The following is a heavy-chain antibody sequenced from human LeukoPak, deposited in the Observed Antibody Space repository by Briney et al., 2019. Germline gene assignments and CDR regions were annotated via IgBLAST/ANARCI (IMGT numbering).Heavy chain of an antibody. Sequence: PSETLSLTCAVYGGSFSGYYWSWIRQPPGKGLEWIGEINHSGSTNYNPSLKSRVTISVDTSKNQFSLKLSSVTAADTAVYYCARGGKQWLVLWGQGTLVTVSS. CDR3: ARGGKQWLVL. CDR1: GGSFSGYY. J-gene: IGHJ4*02. D-gene: IGHD6-19*01. V-gene: IGHV4-34*01. CDR2: INHSGST.